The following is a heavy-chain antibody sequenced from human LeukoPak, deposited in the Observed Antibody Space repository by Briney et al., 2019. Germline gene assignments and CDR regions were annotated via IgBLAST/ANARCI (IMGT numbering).Heavy chain of an antibody. V-gene: IGHV3-23*01. CDR3: VKGGGNVRRYFEY. CDR1: GFTFSSYS. Sequence: GGSLRLSCAASGFTFSSYSMNWVRQAPGKGLEWVSSISVNGGTTYYADSVKGRFTISRDSSKNTLYLQMNSLRAEDTAVYYCVKGGGNVRRYFEYWGQGTLVTVSS. D-gene: IGHD4-23*01. J-gene: IGHJ4*02. CDR2: ISVNGGTT.